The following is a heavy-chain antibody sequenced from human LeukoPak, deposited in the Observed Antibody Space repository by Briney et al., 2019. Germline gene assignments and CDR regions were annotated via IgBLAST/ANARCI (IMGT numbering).Heavy chain of an antibody. Sequence: PSETLSLTCTVSGGSVSSYYWSWIRQPPGKGLEWIGYIYYSGSTNYNPSLKSRVTISVDTSKNQFSLKLSSVTAADTAVYYCARDSAGFDYWGQGTLVTVSS. J-gene: IGHJ4*02. CDR2: IYYSGST. CDR3: ARDSAGFDY. V-gene: IGHV4-59*02. CDR1: GGSVSSYY.